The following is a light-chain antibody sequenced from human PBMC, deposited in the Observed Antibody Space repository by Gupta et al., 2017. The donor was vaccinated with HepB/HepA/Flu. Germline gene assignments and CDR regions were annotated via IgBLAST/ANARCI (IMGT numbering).Light chain of an antibody. CDR2: DNN. J-gene: IGLJ3*02. CDR1: SSNIGTNY. Sequence: QSVLTQPPTVSAAPGQNVTISRTGTSSNIGTNYVSWYHQRPGTAPQPLIFDNNRRPSGVPNRFSGSKSGTSATLVITGIQTDDEALYYCGTWEHGLTYGRVFGGGTKLTVL. CDR3: GTWEHGLTYGRV. V-gene: IGLV1-51*01.